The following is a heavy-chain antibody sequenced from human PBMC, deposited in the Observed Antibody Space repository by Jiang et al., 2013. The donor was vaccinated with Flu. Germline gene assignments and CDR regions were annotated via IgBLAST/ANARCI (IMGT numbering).Heavy chain of an antibody. CDR2: INPNNGDT. CDR3: AREREGGAGTRLIDS. J-gene: IGHJ4*02. CDR1: GYTFTAYY. D-gene: IGHD6-13*01. Sequence: AEVKKPGASVRVSCKASGYTFTAYYMHWVRQAPGQGLEWMGRINPNNGDTNYAQKFQGRVTVTRDTSISTAYMDLSRLRSDDTAVYYCAREREGGAGTRLIDSWGQGTLVTVSS. V-gene: IGHV1-2*06.